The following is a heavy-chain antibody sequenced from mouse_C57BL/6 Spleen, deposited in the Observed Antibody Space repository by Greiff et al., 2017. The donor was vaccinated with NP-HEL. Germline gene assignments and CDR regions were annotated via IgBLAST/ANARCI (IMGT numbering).Heavy chain of an antibody. V-gene: IGHV14-1*01. CDR2: IDPEDGDT. Sequence: VQLQQSGAELVRPGASVKLSCTASGFNIKDYYMHWVKQRPEQGLEWIGRIDPEDGDTEYAPKFQGKATMTADTSSNTAYLQLSSLTSEDTAVYYWTTLLSYGSSSYWYFDVWGTGTTVTVSS. J-gene: IGHJ1*03. D-gene: IGHD1-1*01. CDR3: TTLLSYGSSSYWYFDV. CDR1: GFNIKDYY.